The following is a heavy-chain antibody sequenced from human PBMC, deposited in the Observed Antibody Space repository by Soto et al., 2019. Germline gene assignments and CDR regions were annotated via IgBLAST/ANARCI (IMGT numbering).Heavy chain of an antibody. Sequence: QVHLVQSGAEVKKPGASVKVSCKGSGYTFTSYGITWVRQAPGQGLEWMGWISAHNGNTDYAQKLQGRVTVTRDTSSSTAYMELRSLRSDDTAVYYCARGRDGDYWGQGALVTVSS. CDR1: GYTFTSYG. CDR2: ISAHNGNT. D-gene: IGHD6-6*01. V-gene: IGHV1-18*01. J-gene: IGHJ4*02. CDR3: ARGRDGDY.